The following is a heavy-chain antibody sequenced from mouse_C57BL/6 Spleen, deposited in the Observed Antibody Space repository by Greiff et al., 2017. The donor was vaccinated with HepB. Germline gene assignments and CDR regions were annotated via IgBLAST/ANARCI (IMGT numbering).Heavy chain of an antibody. CDR3: ARLYYGSSYEGWYFDV. D-gene: IGHD1-1*01. V-gene: IGHV7-3*01. J-gene: IGHJ1*03. CDR1: GFTFTDYY. Sequence: DVMLVESGGGLVQPGGSLSLSCAASGFTFTDYYMSWVRQPPGKALEWLGFIRNKANGYTTEYSASVKGRFTISRDNSQSILYLQMNALRAEDSATYYCARLYYGSSYEGWYFDVWGTGTTVTVSS. CDR2: IRNKANGYTT.